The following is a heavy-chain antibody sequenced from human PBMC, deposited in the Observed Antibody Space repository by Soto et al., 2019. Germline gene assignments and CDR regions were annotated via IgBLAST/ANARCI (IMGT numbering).Heavy chain of an antibody. D-gene: IGHD3-22*01. J-gene: IGHJ4*02. CDR3: ARHTNVRITMIVVATAPDY. CDR2: MYYSGNA. CDR1: GASISSYY. Sequence: SETLSLTCTVSGASISSYYWSWIRQSPWKGLEWIGYMYYSGNANYNPSLRSRITISVDTSKNQFSLNLNSVTAADTAVYYCARHTNVRITMIVVATAPDYWGQGTLVTVSS. V-gene: IGHV4-59*08.